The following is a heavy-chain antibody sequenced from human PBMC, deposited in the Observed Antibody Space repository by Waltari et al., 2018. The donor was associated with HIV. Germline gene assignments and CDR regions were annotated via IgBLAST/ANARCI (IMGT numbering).Heavy chain of an antibody. Sequence: HVQLVESGGDVVQPGSSLRLTYESSGFTGGACATNWVRHAPGKGLDLVAVIWYDGSNTYDTDSVKARFTISRDNSKNTLYLQMYSLRAEDTAVYYCARDVQGYCGGERCFYGMDVWGQGTTVTVSS. CDR3: ARDVQGYCGGERCFYGMDV. CDR2: IWYDGSNT. J-gene: IGHJ6*02. D-gene: IGHD2-21*01. V-gene: IGHV3-33*01. CDR1: GFTGGACA.